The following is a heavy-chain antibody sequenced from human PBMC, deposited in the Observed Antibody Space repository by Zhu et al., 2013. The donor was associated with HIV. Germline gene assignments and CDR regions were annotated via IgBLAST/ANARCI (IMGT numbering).Heavy chain of an antibody. CDR1: GYTFTSYY. D-gene: IGHD2-21*02. V-gene: IGHV1-46*03. CDR2: INPSGGST. Sequence: QVQLVQSGAEVKKPGSSVKVSCKASGYTFTSYYMHWVRQAPGQGLEWMGIINPSGGSTSYAQKFQGRVTMTRDTSTSTVYMELSSLRSEDTAVYYCARSYCGGDCYSGRWGNWFDPWGRGNPGHRLL. J-gene: IGHJ5*02. CDR3: ARSYCGGDCYSGRWGNWFDP.